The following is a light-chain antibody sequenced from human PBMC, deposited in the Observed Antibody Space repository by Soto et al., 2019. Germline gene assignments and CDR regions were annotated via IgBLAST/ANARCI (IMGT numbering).Light chain of an antibody. CDR3: QQHGQWPIT. J-gene: IGKJ5*01. V-gene: IGKV1-39*01. CDR1: QDISNY. Sequence: DIQMTQSPSSLSASVGDRVTITCQASQDISNYLNWYQQKPGKAPKLLIYAATSLQSGVPSRFSGSGSGTDFTLTINSLQPEDFATYYCQQHGQWPITFGQGTRLEIK. CDR2: AAT.